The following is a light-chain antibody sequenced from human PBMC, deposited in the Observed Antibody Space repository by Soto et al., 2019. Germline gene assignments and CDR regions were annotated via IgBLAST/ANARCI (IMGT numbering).Light chain of an antibody. J-gene: IGKJ2*01. V-gene: IGKV3-20*01. Sequence: EIVLTQSPGTLSLSPGERATLSCRASQSVRNSYLAWYQQKPGQAPRLLIYGASSRATGIPDRFSGSGSGTDFTLTISRLEPEDFAMYYCQQYGSSPTFGQGTKLEIK. CDR1: QSVRNSY. CDR3: QQYGSSPT. CDR2: GAS.